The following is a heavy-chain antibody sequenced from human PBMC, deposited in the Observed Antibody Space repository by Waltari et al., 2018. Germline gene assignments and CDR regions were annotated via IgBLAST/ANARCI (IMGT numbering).Heavy chain of an antibody. CDR1: GYTFTSYD. CDR2: MNPNSGNT. D-gene: IGHD3-10*01. J-gene: IGHJ3*02. V-gene: IGHV1-8*02. Sequence: QVQLVQSGAEVKKPGASVKVSCKASGYTFTSYDINWVRQATGQGLEGMGWMNPNSGNTGYAQKFQGRVTMTRNTSISTASMELSSLRSEETAVYYCARGYGSGSYPAGDDAFDIWGQGTMVTVSS. CDR3: ARGYGSGSYPAGDDAFDI.